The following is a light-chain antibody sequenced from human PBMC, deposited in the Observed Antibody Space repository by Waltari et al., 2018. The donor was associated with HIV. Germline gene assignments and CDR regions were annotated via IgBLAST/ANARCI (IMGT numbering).Light chain of an antibody. J-gene: IGKJ4*01. Sequence: DIQMTQSPSSLSASIGHTVSISCRASQDISNSVSWFQQQPGKVPKLLVHGSFILQRGVPSRFSGSGSGTDYTLTISGLQAEDFSTYFCQQYFGVPLTFGGGTRVDI. CDR2: GSF. CDR3: QQYFGVPLT. V-gene: IGKV1-NL1*01. CDR1: QDISNS.